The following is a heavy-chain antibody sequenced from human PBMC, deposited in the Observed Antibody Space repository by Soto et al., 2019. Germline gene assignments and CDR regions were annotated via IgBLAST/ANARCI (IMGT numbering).Heavy chain of an antibody. CDR1: GGSISSGGYY. CDR2: IYYSGST. Sequence: SETLSLTCTVSGGSISSGGYYWSWIRQHPGKGLEWIGYIYYSGSTYYNPSLKSRVTISVDTSKNQFSLKLSSVTAADTAVYYCARSLVRGVIIDYWGQGTLVTVSS. D-gene: IGHD3-10*01. V-gene: IGHV4-31*03. CDR3: ARSLVRGVIIDY. J-gene: IGHJ4*02.